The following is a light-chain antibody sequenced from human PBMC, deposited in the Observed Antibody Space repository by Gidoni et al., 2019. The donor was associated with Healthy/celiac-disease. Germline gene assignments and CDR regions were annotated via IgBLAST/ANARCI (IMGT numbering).Light chain of an antibody. V-gene: IGKV1-39*01. J-gene: IGKJ2*01. CDR2: AAS. Sequence: DIQMTHSPASLSASVGDRVTITCRASQSISSYVNWYQQKPGKAPKLLIYAASSLQSGVPSRFSGSGSGTDFTLTISSLQPEDFATYYCQQSYSTPPTFGQGTKLEIK. CDR1: QSISSY. CDR3: QQSYSTPPT.